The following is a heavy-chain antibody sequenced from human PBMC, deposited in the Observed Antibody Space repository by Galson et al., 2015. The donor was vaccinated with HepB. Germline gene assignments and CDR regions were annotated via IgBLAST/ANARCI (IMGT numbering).Heavy chain of an antibody. CDR1: GFTFSDYY. CDR3: ARVAYGDYVDYYMDV. D-gene: IGHD4-17*01. Sequence: SLRLSCAASGFTFSDYYMSWIRQAPGKGLEWVSYISSSSSYTNYADSVKGRFTISRDNAKNSLYLQMNSLRAEDTAVYYCARVAYGDYVDYYMDVWGKGTTVTVSS. J-gene: IGHJ6*03. CDR2: ISSSSSYT. V-gene: IGHV3-11*06.